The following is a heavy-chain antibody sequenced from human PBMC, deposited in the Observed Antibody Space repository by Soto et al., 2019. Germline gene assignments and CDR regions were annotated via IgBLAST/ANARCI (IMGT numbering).Heavy chain of an antibody. Sequence: PSETLSLTCTISGGSISSYYWSWIRQTPGKGLEWIGYVYFSGSTNYNPSLKSRVLISIDTSRNQFSLKLNSVTAADTAVYYCTRDLYIGHRGHG. D-gene: IGHD1-1*01. J-gene: IGHJ1*01. CDR1: GGSISSYY. CDR2: VYFSGST. CDR3: TRDLYIGH. V-gene: IGHV4-59*01.